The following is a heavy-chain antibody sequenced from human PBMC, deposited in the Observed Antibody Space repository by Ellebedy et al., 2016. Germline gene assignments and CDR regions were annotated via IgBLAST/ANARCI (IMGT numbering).Heavy chain of an antibody. CDR2: INPNSGGT. Sequence: ASVKVSXXASGYTFTSYGISWVRQAPGQGLEWMGWINPNSGGTNYAQKFQGRVTMTRNTSISTAYMELSSLRSEDTAVYYCAREDSSSSWYYYYYMDVWGKGTTVTVSS. CDR1: GYTFTSYG. CDR3: AREDSSSSWYYYYYMDV. V-gene: IGHV1-8*02. D-gene: IGHD6-6*01. J-gene: IGHJ6*03.